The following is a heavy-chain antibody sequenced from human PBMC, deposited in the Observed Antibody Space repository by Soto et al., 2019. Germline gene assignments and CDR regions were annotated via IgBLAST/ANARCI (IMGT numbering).Heavy chain of an antibody. J-gene: IGHJ1*01. Sequence: EVQLVESGGGLIQPGGSLRLSCAASGFTVSSNYMSWVRQAPGKGLEWVSVSYSGGSTYYADAVKGRLTISRDNSKNTLYRQMNSLRAEETAVYYCARDRVEMGYPEYFQHWGQGTLVTVSS. CDR3: ARDRVEMGYPEYFQH. V-gene: IGHV3-53*01. D-gene: IGHD5-18*01. CDR1: GFTVSSNY. CDR2: SYSGGST.